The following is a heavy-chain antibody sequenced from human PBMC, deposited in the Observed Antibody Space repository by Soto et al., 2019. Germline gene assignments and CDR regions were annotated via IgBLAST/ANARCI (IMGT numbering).Heavy chain of an antibody. D-gene: IGHD5-18*01. Sequence: QVQLQESGPGLVKPSETLSLTCTVSDGSISSYYWSWIRQPPGKGLEWIGYIYYSGSTNYNPSLKSRVTISVDTSKNQFSLKLSSVTAADTAVYYCARYNYEQPYNWFDPWGQGTLVTVSS. CDR2: IYYSGST. V-gene: IGHV4-59*08. J-gene: IGHJ5*02. CDR3: ARYNYEQPYNWFDP. CDR1: DGSISSYY.